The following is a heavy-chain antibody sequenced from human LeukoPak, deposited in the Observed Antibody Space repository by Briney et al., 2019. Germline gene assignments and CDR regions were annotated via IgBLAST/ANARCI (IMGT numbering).Heavy chain of an antibody. J-gene: IGHJ4*02. CDR1: GFTFDDYA. Sequence: GRSLRLSCAASGFTFDDYAMHWVRQAPGKGLEWVSGISWNSFTIGYADSVKGRFTISRDDSKNSLYLQMNSLRSEDSALYYCAASDGEQQLALWGQGTLVTVSS. D-gene: IGHD6-13*01. V-gene: IGHV3-9*01. CDR3: AASDGEQQLAL. CDR2: ISWNSFTI.